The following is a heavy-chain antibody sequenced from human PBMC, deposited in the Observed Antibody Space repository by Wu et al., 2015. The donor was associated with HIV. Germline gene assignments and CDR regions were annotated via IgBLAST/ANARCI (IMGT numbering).Heavy chain of an antibody. J-gene: IGHJ4*02. CDR3: ARDLGYSSGLELRPHLSY. V-gene: IGHV1-69*12. CDR1: GGTFSSYA. Sequence: QVQLVQSGAEVKKPGSSVKVSCKASGGTFSSYAISWVRQAPGQGLEWMGGIIPIFGTANYAQKFQGRVTITADESTSTAYMELSSLRSEDTAVYYCARDLGYSSGLELRPHLSYWGQGTPGHRLL. D-gene: IGHD6-19*01. CDR2: IIPIFGTA.